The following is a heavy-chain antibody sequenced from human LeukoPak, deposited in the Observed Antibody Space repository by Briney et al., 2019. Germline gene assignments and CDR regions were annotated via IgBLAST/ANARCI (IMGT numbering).Heavy chain of an antibody. Sequence: PSETLSLTXTVSGGSISSYYWSWIRQPAGKGLEWIGRIYTSGSTNYNPSLKSRVTMSVDTSKNQFSLKLSSVTAADTAVYYCARDLYSKTPFNWFDPWGQGTLVTVSS. CDR1: GGSISSYY. CDR2: IYTSGST. D-gene: IGHD4-11*01. J-gene: IGHJ5*02. V-gene: IGHV4-4*07. CDR3: ARDLYSKTPFNWFDP.